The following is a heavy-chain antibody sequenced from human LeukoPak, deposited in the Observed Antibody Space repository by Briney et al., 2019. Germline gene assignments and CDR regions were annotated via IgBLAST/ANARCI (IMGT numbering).Heavy chain of an antibody. CDR1: GFTFSSYS. V-gene: IGHV4-39*07. J-gene: IGHJ5*02. CDR3: AQNGQSGFSFDP. Sequence: GSLRLSCAASGFTFSSYSMNWVRQPPGKGLEWIGSIYFSGSTYYKPSLKSRVSISVDTSKNQFSLKLTSVTAADTAVYYCAQNGQSGFSFDPWGQGTLVTVSS. CDR2: IYFSGST. D-gene: IGHD2-8*01.